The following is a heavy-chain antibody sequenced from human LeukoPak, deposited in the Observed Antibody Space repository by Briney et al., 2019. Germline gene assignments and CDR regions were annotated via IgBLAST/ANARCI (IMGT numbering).Heavy chain of an antibody. CDR3: ARGCFRYGARYFDY. CDR1: GGSISSSSYY. Sequence: PSETLSLTCTVSGGSISSSSYYWGWIRQPPGKGLEWIGSIYYSGSTYYNPSLKSRVTISVDTSKNQFSLKLSSVTAADTAVYYCARGCFRYGARYFDYWGQGTLVTVSS. D-gene: IGHD4/OR15-4a*01. CDR2: IYYSGST. J-gene: IGHJ4*02. V-gene: IGHV4-39*01.